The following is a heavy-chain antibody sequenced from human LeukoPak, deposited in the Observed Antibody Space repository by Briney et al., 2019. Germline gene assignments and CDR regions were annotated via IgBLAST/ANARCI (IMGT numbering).Heavy chain of an antibody. V-gene: IGHV1-69*05. CDR2: IIPIFGTA. D-gene: IGHD3-3*01. J-gene: IGHJ4*02. Sequence: RGASVKVSCKASGDTFSSNAISWVRQAPGQGLEWMGGIIPIFGTANYAQKFQGRVTITTDESTSTAYMELSSLRSEDTAVYYCARSGPYYYDFWSGPNDYWGQGTLVTVSS. CDR1: GDTFSSNA. CDR3: ARSGPYYYDFWSGPNDY.